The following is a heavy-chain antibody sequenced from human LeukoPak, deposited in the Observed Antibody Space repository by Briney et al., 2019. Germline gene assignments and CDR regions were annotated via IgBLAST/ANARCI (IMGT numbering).Heavy chain of an antibody. Sequence: PSETLSLTCAVYGGSFSGYYWSWIRQPPGKGLEWIGEINHSGSTNYNPSLKSRVTISVDTSKNQFSLKLGSVTAADTAVYYCARYIAAAGKGPRMRYFDLWGRGTLVTVSS. J-gene: IGHJ2*01. CDR2: INHSGST. D-gene: IGHD6-13*01. CDR1: GGSFSGYY. CDR3: ARYIAAAGKGPRMRYFDL. V-gene: IGHV4-34*01.